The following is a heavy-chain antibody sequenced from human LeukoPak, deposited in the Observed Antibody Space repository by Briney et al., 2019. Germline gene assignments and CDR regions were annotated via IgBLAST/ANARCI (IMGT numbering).Heavy chain of an antibody. CDR3: ASHSSSWYGFDY. CDR2: ISNNGDIT. Sequence: GGSLRLSCSTSGFTFSNYALHWVRQAPGKGLEFVSGISNNGDITYDADSVKGRFTISRDNSKNTLYLQMNSLRAEDTAVYYCASHSSSWYGFDYWGQGTLVTVSS. D-gene: IGHD6-13*01. J-gene: IGHJ4*02. CDR1: GFTFSNYA. V-gene: IGHV3-64*04.